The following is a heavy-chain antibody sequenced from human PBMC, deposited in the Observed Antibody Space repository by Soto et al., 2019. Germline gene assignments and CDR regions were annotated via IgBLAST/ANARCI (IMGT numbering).Heavy chain of an antibody. Sequence: ASVKVSCKASGYTFTGYYMHWVRQAPGQGLEWMGWINPNSGGTNYAQKFQGWVTMTRDTSISTAYMELSRLRSDDTAVYYCARGGIAVAGGYYYYYYMDVWGKGTTVTVSS. CDR1: GYTFTGYY. D-gene: IGHD6-19*01. V-gene: IGHV1-2*04. J-gene: IGHJ6*03. CDR2: INPNSGGT. CDR3: ARGGIAVAGGYYYYYYMDV.